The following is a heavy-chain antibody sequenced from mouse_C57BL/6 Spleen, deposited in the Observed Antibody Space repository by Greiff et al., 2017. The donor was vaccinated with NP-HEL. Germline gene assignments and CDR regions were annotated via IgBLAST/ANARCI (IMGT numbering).Heavy chain of an antibody. J-gene: IGHJ4*01. D-gene: IGHD3-3*01. V-gene: IGHV1-76*01. CDR1: GYTFTDYY. CDR2: IYPGSGNT. Sequence: VQLQQSGAELVRPGASVKLSCKASGYTFTDYYINWVKQRPGQGLEWIARIYPGSGNTYYIEKFKGKATLTAEKSSSTAYMQLSSLTSEDSAVYFCAKGYYAMDYWGQGTSVTVSS. CDR3: AKGYYAMDY.